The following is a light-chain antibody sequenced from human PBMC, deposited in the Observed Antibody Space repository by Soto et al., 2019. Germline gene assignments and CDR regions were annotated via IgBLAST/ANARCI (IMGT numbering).Light chain of an antibody. Sequence: QSVLTQPPSVSEAPGQRVTISCTGTSSDIGAGYDVHWYQQLPGAAPKLLIYSNAIRPSGVPDRFSASKSGTPASLAITGLRAEDEADYYCKSYDSSLTTYVFGTGTKVTVL. J-gene: IGLJ1*01. CDR2: SNA. CDR1: SSDIGAGYD. V-gene: IGLV1-40*01. CDR3: KSYDSSLTTYV.